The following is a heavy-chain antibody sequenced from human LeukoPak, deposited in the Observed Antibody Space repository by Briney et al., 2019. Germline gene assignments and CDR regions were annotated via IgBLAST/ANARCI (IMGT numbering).Heavy chain of an antibody. CDR3: ARGGMVRGVTQSYYYYGMDV. V-gene: IGHV3-7*01. J-gene: IGHJ6*02. D-gene: IGHD3-10*01. CDR1: GFTFSSYW. CDR2: IKQDGSEK. Sequence: PGGSLRLSCAASGFTFSSYWMSWVRQAPGKGLEWVANIKQDGSEKYYVDSVKGRFTISRDNAKNSLYLQMNSLRAEDTAVCYCARGGMVRGVTQSYYYYGMDVWGQGTTVTVSS.